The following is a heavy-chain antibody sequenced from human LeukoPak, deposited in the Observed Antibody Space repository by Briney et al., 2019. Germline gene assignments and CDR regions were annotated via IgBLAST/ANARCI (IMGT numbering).Heavy chain of an antibody. Sequence: ASVKVSCKASGYTFTGYHMHWVRQAPGQGLEWMGRINPTTGDTNFAQNFQGRVNMTRDTSITTAYMELSRLRSDDTAVYYCASSGGNSVHYFDYWGQGTLVTVSS. V-gene: IGHV1-2*02. CDR3: ASSGGNSVHYFDY. CDR1: GYTFTGYH. D-gene: IGHD4-23*01. J-gene: IGHJ4*02. CDR2: INPTTGDT.